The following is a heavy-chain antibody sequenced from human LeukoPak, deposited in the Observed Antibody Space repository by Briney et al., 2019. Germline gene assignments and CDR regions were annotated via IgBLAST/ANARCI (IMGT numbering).Heavy chain of an antibody. V-gene: IGHV4-34*01. CDR3: ARDRGTWNDDGFDY. D-gene: IGHD1-1*01. J-gene: IGHJ4*02. CDR1: GGSFGGYY. Sequence: SETLSLTCAVYGGSFGGYYWSWIRQPPGKGLEWIGEINHSGSTNYNPSLKSRVTMSVDTSKNQFSLKLSSVTAADTAVYYCARDRGTWNDDGFDYWGQGTLVTVSS. CDR2: INHSGST.